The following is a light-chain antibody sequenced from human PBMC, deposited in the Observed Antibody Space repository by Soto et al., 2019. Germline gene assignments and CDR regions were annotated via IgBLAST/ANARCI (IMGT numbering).Light chain of an antibody. V-gene: IGKV1-33*01. Sequence: DIQMTQSPSSLSASVGDRVTITCQASQDITNYLNWYQQKPGKAPKLLIYEASSLETGVPSRFSGGGSETYFTFTISSLQPEDFATYYCQQYVNLPLTFGGGTKVEVK. CDR3: QQYVNLPLT. J-gene: IGKJ4*01. CDR1: QDITNY. CDR2: EAS.